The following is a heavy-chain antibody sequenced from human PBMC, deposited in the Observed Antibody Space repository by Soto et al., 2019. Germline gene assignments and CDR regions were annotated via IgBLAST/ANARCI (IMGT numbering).Heavy chain of an antibody. D-gene: IGHD1-20*01. V-gene: IGHV1-69*06. J-gene: IGHJ4*02. CDR2: IIPIFGTA. CDR1: GGTFSSYA. CDR3: ARDNFASSLAPFDY. Sequence: SVKVSCKASGGTFSSYAIRWVRQAPGQGLEWMEGIIPIFGTANYAQKFQGRVTITADKSTSTAYMELSSLRSEDTAVYYCARDNFASSLAPFDYLGKRTLFTVSS.